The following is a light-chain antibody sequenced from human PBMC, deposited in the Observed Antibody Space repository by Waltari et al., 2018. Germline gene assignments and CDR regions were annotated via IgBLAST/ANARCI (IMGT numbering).Light chain of an antibody. Sequence: DIQMTQSPSTLSASIGDRVAITCRANENIDSWLAWYQQKPGEAPNLLMYKTSTLEGGVPSRFTGNGSGTEFTLSISSLQPDDFATYYCQQYNTYPWTFGQGT. V-gene: IGKV1-5*03. J-gene: IGKJ1*01. CDR2: KTS. CDR3: QQYNTYPWT. CDR1: ENIDSW.